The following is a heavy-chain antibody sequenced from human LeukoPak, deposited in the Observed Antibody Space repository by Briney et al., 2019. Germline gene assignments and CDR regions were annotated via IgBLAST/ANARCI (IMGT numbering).Heavy chain of an antibody. J-gene: IGHJ4*02. Sequence: ASVKVSCKISGHALSDLSIHWVRQAPGRGPEWMGGFDPEVGDKLHAQKFQGRVTMTRDTSISAAYMDLSRLISDDTAVYYCARFDQVSETAGGYWGQGTLVTVSS. V-gene: IGHV1-24*01. D-gene: IGHD3-10*01. CDR1: GHALSDLS. CDR3: ARFDQVSETAGGY. CDR2: FDPEVGDK.